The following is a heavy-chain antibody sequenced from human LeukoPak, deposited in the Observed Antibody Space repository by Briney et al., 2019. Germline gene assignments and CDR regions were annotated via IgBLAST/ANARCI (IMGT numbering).Heavy chain of an antibody. J-gene: IGHJ4*02. Sequence: GGSLRLSCAASGFTFNNFVMSWLRQAPGKGLEWVSYISSSSSTIYYVDSVKGRFTISRDNAKNSLYLQMNSLRDEDTAVYYCARERRAYYYGSGSLNYWGQGTLVTVSS. CDR3: ARERRAYYYGSGSLNY. V-gene: IGHV3-48*02. CDR2: ISSSSSTI. D-gene: IGHD3-10*01. CDR1: GFTFNNFV.